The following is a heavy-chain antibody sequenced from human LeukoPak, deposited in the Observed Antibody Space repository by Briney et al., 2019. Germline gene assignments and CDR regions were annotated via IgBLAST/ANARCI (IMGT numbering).Heavy chain of an antibody. Sequence: PGGSLRLSCAASGFTLSSYAMSWVRQAPGRGREWVSASSGRGGSTYYADSVKGRFALSRGNSKNTLYLQMNSLRAEDTAVYYCAKGASSRYYGSGSYYGMDVWGQGTTVTVSS. CDR1: GFTLSSYA. J-gene: IGHJ6*02. D-gene: IGHD3-10*01. CDR2: SSGRGGST. V-gene: IGHV3-23*01. CDR3: AKGASSRYYGSGSYYGMDV.